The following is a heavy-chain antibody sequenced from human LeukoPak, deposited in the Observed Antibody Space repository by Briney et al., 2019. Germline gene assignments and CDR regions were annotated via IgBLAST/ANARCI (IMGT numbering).Heavy chain of an antibody. J-gene: IGHJ3*02. Sequence: GGSLRLSCAASGFSISTYWMNWVRQAPGKGPEWVATIKQDGSEKYYVDSVKGRFIISRDNAKNSLYLQMNTLRAEDTAVYYCARDFPENWNYRAFDIWGQGTMVTVSS. D-gene: IGHD1-7*01. CDR2: IKQDGSEK. CDR3: ARDFPENWNYRAFDI. CDR1: GFSISTYW. V-gene: IGHV3-7*01.